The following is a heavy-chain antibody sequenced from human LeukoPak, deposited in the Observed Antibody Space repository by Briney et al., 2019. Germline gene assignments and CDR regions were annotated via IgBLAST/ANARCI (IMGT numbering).Heavy chain of an antibody. V-gene: IGHV1-8*01. Sequence: ASAKVSCKASGYTFTSYYINWVRQATGQGLEWVGWMNPNSGNTGYAQKFQGRDTMTRNTSISTAYMKLSSLRSEDTAVYYCAGGLIGQQLVLTYWGQGTLVTVSS. J-gene: IGHJ4*02. CDR3: AGGLIGQQLVLTY. D-gene: IGHD6-13*01. CDR2: MNPNSGNT. CDR1: GYTFTSYY.